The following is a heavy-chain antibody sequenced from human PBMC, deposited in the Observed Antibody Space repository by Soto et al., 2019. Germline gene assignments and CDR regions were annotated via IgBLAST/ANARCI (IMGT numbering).Heavy chain of an antibody. V-gene: IGHV4-30-2*01. D-gene: IGHD3-16*01. CDR2: IYPTGKT. Sequence: SLTCTVSNGSISSGGYSWSWIRQTPGKGLEWIGHIYPTGKTYYNPSLKNRATLSIDTSQNQFSLQLTSVTAADTAVYYCARAPPGPAPRWGVWGQGTTVTVSS. CDR1: NGSISSGGYS. CDR3: ARAPPGPAPRWGV. J-gene: IGHJ6*02.